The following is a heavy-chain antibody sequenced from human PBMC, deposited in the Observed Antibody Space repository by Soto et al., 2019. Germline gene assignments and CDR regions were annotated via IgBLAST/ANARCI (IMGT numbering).Heavy chain of an antibody. D-gene: IGHD3-16*01. CDR2: IHPGDSDT. J-gene: IGHJ4*02. CDR1: GYRFTSYW. V-gene: IGHV5-51*01. CDR3: ATLKRGPYYFDY. Sequence: EVQVVQSGAEVKKPGESLKISCEGSGYRFTSYWIGWVRQMPGKGLEWMGIIHPGDSDTRYSPSFQGQVTISVDKSISTAYLRWSSLKASDTAMYYCATLKRGPYYFDYWGQGTRVTVSS.